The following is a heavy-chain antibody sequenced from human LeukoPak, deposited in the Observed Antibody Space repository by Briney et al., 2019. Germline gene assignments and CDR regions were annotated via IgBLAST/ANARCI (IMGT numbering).Heavy chain of an antibody. CDR3: ARDLSPVVRASPMGY. V-gene: IGHV3-30*03. J-gene: IGHJ4*02. CDR1: GFTFTNYG. Sequence: ATSLRLSCAASGFTFTNYGMHWVRQAPGKGLEWVALITYDGYYKYYSDSVKGRFTISSDTSKNTLYLQMNSLRAEDTAVYYCARDLSPVVRASPMGYWGQGTPVTVSS. D-gene: IGHD3-10*01. CDR2: ITYDGYYK.